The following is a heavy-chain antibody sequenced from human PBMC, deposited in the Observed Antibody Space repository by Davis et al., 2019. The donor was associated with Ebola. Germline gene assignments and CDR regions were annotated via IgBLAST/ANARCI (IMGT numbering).Heavy chain of an antibody. V-gene: IGHV3-33*01. CDR2: IWYDGSNK. Sequence: GESLKISCAASGFTFSSYGMHWVRQAPGKGLEWVAVIWYDGSNKYYADSVKGRFTISRDNSKNTLYLQMNSLRAEDTAVYYCARERYSGYGGIIGYWGQGTLVTVSS. D-gene: IGHD5-12*01. J-gene: IGHJ4*02. CDR3: ARERYSGYGGIIGY. CDR1: GFTFSSYG.